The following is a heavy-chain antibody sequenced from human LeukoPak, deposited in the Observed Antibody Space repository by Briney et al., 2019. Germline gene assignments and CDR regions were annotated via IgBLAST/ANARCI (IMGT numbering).Heavy chain of an antibody. Sequence: GGSLRLSCAVSGFTFSGSAMHWVRQAPGKGLEWVSFIYSGGNTHYSDSVKGRFTISRDNSKNTLYLQMNSLRADDTAVYYCARRAGEYSHPYDYWGQGTLVTVSS. CDR2: IYSGGNT. CDR3: ARRAGEYSHPYDY. CDR1: GFTFSGSA. D-gene: IGHD4-17*01. V-gene: IGHV3-53*01. J-gene: IGHJ4*02.